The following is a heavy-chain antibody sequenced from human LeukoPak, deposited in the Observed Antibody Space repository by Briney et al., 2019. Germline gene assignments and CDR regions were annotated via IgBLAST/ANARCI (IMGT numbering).Heavy chain of an antibody. V-gene: IGHV4-31*03. CDR3: ARRELNWFDP. CDR2: IYYSGST. J-gene: IGHJ5*02. CDR1: GGSISSGGYY. D-gene: IGHD1-26*01. Sequence: PSETLSLTCTVSGGSISSGGYYWSWIRQHPGKGLEWIGYIYYSGSTYYNPSLKSRVTISVDTSKNQFSLKLSSVTAADTAVYYCARRELNWFDPWGQGTLVTVSS.